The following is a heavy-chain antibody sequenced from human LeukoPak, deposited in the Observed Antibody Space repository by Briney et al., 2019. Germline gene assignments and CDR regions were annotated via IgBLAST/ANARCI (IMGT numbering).Heavy chain of an antibody. V-gene: IGHV3-7*03. Sequence: GGSLRLSCVASGFSFNNYRMTWVRKAPWKGLEWVANIKQDGSEKQYVDSVKGRFAISRDNAKESLYLQINTLRAEGTAVYYCVRGPHIAATSYWGQGTLVTVSS. D-gene: IGHD6-25*01. CDR3: VRGPHIAATSY. CDR2: IKQDGSEK. CDR1: GFSFNNYR. J-gene: IGHJ4*02.